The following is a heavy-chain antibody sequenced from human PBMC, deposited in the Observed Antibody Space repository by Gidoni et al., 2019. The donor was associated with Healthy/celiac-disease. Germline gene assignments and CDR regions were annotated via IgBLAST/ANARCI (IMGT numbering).Heavy chain of an antibody. D-gene: IGHD6-13*01. CDR2: ISYDGSNK. CDR1: SSYA. J-gene: IGHJ4*02. V-gene: IGHV3-30-3*01. Sequence: SSYAMHWVRQAPGKGLEWVAVISYDGSNKYYADSVKGRFTISRDNSKNTLYLQMNSLRAEDTAVYYCASPIISSWHTRREDYWGQGTLVTVSS. CDR3: ASPIISSWHTRREDY.